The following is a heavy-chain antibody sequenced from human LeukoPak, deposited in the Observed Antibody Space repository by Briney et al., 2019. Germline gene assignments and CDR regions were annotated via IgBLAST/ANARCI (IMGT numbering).Heavy chain of an antibody. CDR1: GFTFSNAW. D-gene: IGHD6-6*01. CDR3: TTGGIAARPFDY. J-gene: IGHJ4*02. V-gene: IGHV3-15*01. Sequence: PGGSLRLSCAASGFTFSNAWMSWVRQAPGKGLEWVGRIKSKTDGGTTDYATPVKGRFTISRDDSKNTLYLQMNSLKTEDTAVYYCTTGGIAARPFDYWGQGTLVTVSS. CDR2: IKSKTDGGTT.